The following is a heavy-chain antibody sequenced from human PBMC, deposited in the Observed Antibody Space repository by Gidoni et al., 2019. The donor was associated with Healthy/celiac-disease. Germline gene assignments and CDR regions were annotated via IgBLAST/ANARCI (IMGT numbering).Heavy chain of an antibody. CDR3: ARDLTVVPAAMGYYGMDV. D-gene: IGHD2-2*01. CDR1: GVPYSDSY. J-gene: IGHJ6*02. CDR2: ISSSGSPI. Sequence: VQLVESGGGLVKPGGSLRHSCAASGVPYSDSYMSWIRQAPGKGLEWVAYISSSGSPIYYPDSVKGRFTISRDNAKNSLYLQMNSLRAEDTAVYYCARDLTVVPAAMGYYGMDVWGQGTTVTVSS. V-gene: IGHV3-11*01.